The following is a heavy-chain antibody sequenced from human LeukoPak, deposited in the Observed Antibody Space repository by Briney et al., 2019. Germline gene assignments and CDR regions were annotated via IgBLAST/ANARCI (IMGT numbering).Heavy chain of an antibody. CDR2: INNDGSAT. J-gene: IGHJ4*02. Sequence: PGGSLRLSCAASGVTFSSCLMHWGRQPPGQGLVLVSLINNDGSATRYADSVKGRFTISRDNAKNTLYLQMNSLRAEDTAVYFCAKDLTGSIDYWGQGTLVTVSS. V-gene: IGHV3-74*01. CDR3: AKDLTGSIDY. D-gene: IGHD3-9*01. CDR1: GVTFSSCL.